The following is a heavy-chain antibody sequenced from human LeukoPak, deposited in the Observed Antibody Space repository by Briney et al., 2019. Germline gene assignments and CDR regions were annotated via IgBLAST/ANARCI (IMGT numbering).Heavy chain of an antibody. V-gene: IGHV3-9*01. CDR1: GFTFDDYA. CDR2: ISWNSGSI. Sequence: PGGSLRLSCAASGFTFDDYAMHWVRQAPGKGLEWVSGISWNSGSIGYADSVKGRFTISRDNSKNTLYLQMNSLRAEDTAVYYCAKDAAYYSDAFDIWGQGTMVTVSS. D-gene: IGHD3-22*01. J-gene: IGHJ3*02. CDR3: AKDAAYYSDAFDI.